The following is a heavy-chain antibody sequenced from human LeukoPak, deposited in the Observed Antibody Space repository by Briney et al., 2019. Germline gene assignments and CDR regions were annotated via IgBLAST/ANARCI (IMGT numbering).Heavy chain of an antibody. D-gene: IGHD3-9*01. CDR3: ARWHYDILTGTYYFDY. V-gene: IGHV4-34*01. CDR2: INHSGST. J-gene: IGHJ4*02. CDR1: GGSFSGYY. Sequence: PSETLSLTCAVYGGSFSGYYWSWIRQPPGKGLEWIGEINHSGSTNYNPSLKSRVTISVDTSKNQFSLKLSSVTAADTAVCYCARWHYDILTGTYYFDYWGQGTLVTVSS.